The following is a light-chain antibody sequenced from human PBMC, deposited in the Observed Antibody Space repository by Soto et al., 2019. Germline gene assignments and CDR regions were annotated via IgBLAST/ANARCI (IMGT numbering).Light chain of an antibody. Sequence: IVMTQSPATLSVSPGERATLSCRASQTIRPNLAWYQQRPGQAPRLLIYGASTRATGIPARFSGSGSGTEFTLTISSLHSEDFAVYYCQQYNNWPPLTFGGGTKVEIK. V-gene: IGKV3-15*01. CDR1: QTIRPN. J-gene: IGKJ4*01. CDR3: QQYNNWPPLT. CDR2: GAS.